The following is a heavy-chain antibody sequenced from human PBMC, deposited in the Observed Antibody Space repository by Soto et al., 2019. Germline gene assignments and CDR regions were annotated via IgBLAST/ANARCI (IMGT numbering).Heavy chain of an antibody. D-gene: IGHD3-22*01. CDR1: GFTFSSYG. CDR2: ISYDGSNK. J-gene: IGHJ5*02. V-gene: IGHV3-30*18. CDR3: ANLSDYYDSSGYSPNNWFDP. Sequence: PGGSLRLSCAASGFTFSSYGMHWVRQAPGKGLEWVAVISYDGSNKYYADSVKGRFTISRDNSKNTLYLQMNSLRAEDTAVYYCANLSDYYDSSGYSPNNWFDPWGQGTLVTVSS.